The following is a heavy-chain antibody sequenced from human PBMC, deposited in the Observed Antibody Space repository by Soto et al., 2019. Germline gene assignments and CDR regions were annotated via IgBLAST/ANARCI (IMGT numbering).Heavy chain of an antibody. Sequence: QITLKESGPTLVKPTQTLTLTCSFSGFSLSTRGVGVGWIRQPPGKALEWLALIFWDDDKWYSPSLRSRLTIPEDTSTNPVVLTMTNMDPVDTAPYYCAHSSRGYAYYFDQWGQGTLVTVSS. CDR3: AHSSRGYAYYFDQ. D-gene: IGHD5-12*01. CDR1: GFSLSTRGVG. V-gene: IGHV2-5*02. CDR2: IFWDDDK. J-gene: IGHJ4*02.